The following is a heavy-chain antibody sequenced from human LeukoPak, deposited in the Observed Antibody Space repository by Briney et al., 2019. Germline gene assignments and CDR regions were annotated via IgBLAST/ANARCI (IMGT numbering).Heavy chain of an antibody. J-gene: IGHJ6*02. CDR3: AKGRQHLFHYGMDL. V-gene: IGHV3-43*01. CDR1: GFTFDEFT. CDR2: ISRDGDYT. Sequence: PGGSLRLSCAASGFTFDEFTMYWVRQIPGKGLEWVSIISRDGDYTNYADFAKDRFAISRDNSKSSLYLQVNSLRTEDTALYYCAKGRQHLFHYGMDLWGQGTPVTVSS. D-gene: IGHD2-21*01.